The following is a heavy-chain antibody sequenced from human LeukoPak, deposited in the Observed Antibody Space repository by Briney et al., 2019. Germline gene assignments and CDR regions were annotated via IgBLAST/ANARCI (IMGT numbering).Heavy chain of an antibody. CDR2: INGCGGTT. Sequence: PGGALRLSYPPSRCTVLHYAMIWVRPPPAKELEWVSAINGCGGTTYYPDSVKGRFTISRNNSKKPVYLQVNSLRAEDPAIYYCSNDRPHPSAEPTNFDYWGQGTLISVSS. CDR1: RCTVLHYA. J-gene: IGHJ4*02. D-gene: IGHD1-14*01. CDR3: SNDRPHPSAEPTNFDY. V-gene: IGHV3-23*01.